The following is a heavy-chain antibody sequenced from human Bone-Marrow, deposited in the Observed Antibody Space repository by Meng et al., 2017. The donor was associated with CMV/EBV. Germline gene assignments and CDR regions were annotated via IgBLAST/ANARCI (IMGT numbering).Heavy chain of an antibody. CDR2: IKEDGSEK. V-gene: IGHV3-7*03. J-gene: IGHJ4*02. CDR1: EFTFSIYW. Sequence: CGVSEFTFSIYWMNWIRQAPGKGLEWVASIKEDGSEKYYVDSVKGRLTISRDNAKKSLYLQMNSLRVEDMAVYYCARGAVGPSRFDYWGQGTLVTVSS. D-gene: IGHD1-26*01. CDR3: ARGAVGPSRFDY.